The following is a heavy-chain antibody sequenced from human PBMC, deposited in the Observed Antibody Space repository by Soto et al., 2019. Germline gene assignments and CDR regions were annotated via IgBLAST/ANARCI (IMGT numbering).Heavy chain of an antibody. D-gene: IGHD3-22*01. CDR2: IWYDGKNK. CDR3: ARDRHYSDSRGNHAGRGFDY. Sequence: QVHLVESGGGVVPPGASLRLSCAASGFAFRDHGMHWVRQAPGKGPEWVAVIWYDGKNKYVADTVKGRFTVSRDNSENTLDLQMNNLRVEDTAVYYCARDRHYSDSRGNHAGRGFDYWGQGALVTVSS. V-gene: IGHV3-33*01. J-gene: IGHJ4*02. CDR1: GFAFRDHG.